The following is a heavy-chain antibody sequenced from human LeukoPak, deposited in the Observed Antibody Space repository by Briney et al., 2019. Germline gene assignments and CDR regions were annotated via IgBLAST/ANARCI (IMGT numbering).Heavy chain of an antibody. CDR3: ARDASRIQLWPL. CDR1: GGSFSSYY. D-gene: IGHD5-18*01. Sequence: SETLSLTCAVYGGSFSSYYWGWIRQPPGKGLEWIGSIYYSGSTHYSPSLKSRVTISVDMSKNQFSLKLSSVTAADTAIYYCARDASRIQLWPLWGQGTLVTVSS. V-gene: IGHV4-39*07. J-gene: IGHJ4*02. CDR2: IYYSGST.